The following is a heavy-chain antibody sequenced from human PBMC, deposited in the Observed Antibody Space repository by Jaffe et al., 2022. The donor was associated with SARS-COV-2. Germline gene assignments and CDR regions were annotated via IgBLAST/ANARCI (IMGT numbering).Heavy chain of an antibody. D-gene: IGHD5-12*01. CDR3: GRVRGWYYIDV. V-gene: IGHV3-48*01. Sequence: EVQLVESGGGLVQPGGSLRLSCAASGFTFSNYGINWVRQAPGKGLEWVSFISSSGTSKYYADSVRGRFTVSRDNAKDSLYLQVDSLRAEDTAVYYCGRVRGWYYIDVWGKGTTVTVSS. J-gene: IGHJ6*03. CDR1: GFTFSNYG. CDR2: ISSSGTSK.